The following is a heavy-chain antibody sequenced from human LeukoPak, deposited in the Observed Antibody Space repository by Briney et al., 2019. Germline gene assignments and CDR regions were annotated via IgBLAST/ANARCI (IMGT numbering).Heavy chain of an antibody. J-gene: IGHJ4*02. CDR3: ARAGLRYSGSFYYFDY. D-gene: IGHD6-13*01. Sequence: PGGSLRLSCAASGFTFSSYSMNWVRQAPGKGLEWVSSISSSSSYIYYADSVKGRFTISRDNAKSSLYLQMNSLRAEDTAVYYCARAGLRYSGSFYYFDYWGQGTLVTVSS. V-gene: IGHV3-21*01. CDR2: ISSSSSYI. CDR1: GFTFSSYS.